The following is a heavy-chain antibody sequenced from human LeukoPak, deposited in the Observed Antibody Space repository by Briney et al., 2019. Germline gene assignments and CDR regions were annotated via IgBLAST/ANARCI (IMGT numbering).Heavy chain of an antibody. J-gene: IGHJ4*02. CDR2: IKQDGSEK. D-gene: IGHD4-17*01. CDR3: ARLGFTVTPDY. V-gene: IGHV3-7*01. CDR1: GFTFSSYW. Sequence: GGSLRLSCAASGFTFSSYWMSWARQAPGKGLEWVANIKQDGSEKYYVDSVKGRFTISRDNAKNSLYLQMNSLRAEDTAFYYCARLGFTVTPDYWGQGTLVTVSS.